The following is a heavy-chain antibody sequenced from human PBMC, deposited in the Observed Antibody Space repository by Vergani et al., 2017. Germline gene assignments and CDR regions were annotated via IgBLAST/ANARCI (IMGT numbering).Heavy chain of an antibody. D-gene: IGHD3-10*01. CDR2: ISAQTGNT. J-gene: IGHJ4*02. Sequence: QIKLVQSGAEVKQPGASVKVSCKASGYTFVNYGISWVRQAPGQGLEWVGWISAQTGNTKSAQKLQGRVTMTTDTSTTTAYMELRSLRSDDTAVYYCARMEVLWFGELLSFDYWGQGTLVTVSS. V-gene: IGHV1-18*01. CDR1: GYTFVNYG. CDR3: ARMEVLWFGELLSFDY.